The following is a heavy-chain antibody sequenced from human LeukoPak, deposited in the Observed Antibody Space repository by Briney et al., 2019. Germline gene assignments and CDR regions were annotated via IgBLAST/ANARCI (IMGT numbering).Heavy chain of an antibody. V-gene: IGHV3-23*01. D-gene: IGHD3-22*01. Sequence: GGSLRLSCAASGFTFSGYAMTWVRQAPGKGLEWVSSITGSGDYTYYIDSVKGRFTISRDNSKNILYLQMNSLRVEDTALYYCAKDGLYYDGSAHVYYFDYWGQGTLVAVSS. CDR3: AKDGLYYDGSAHVYYFDY. CDR2: ITGSGDYT. CDR1: GFTFSGYA. J-gene: IGHJ4*02.